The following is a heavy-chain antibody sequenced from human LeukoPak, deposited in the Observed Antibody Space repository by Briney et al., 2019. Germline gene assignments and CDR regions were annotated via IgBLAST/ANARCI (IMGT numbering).Heavy chain of an antibody. V-gene: IGHV7-4-1*02. CDR2: INTNTGNP. Sequence: ASVKVSCKASGYTFTSYAMNWVRQAPGQGLEWMGWINTNTGNPTYAQGFTGRFVFSLDASVSTAYLQISSLKAEDTAVYYCARGTPYYYGSGSHLLWNYWGQGTLVTVSS. CDR1: GYTFTSYA. J-gene: IGHJ4*02. D-gene: IGHD3-10*01. CDR3: ARGTPYYYGSGSHLLWNY.